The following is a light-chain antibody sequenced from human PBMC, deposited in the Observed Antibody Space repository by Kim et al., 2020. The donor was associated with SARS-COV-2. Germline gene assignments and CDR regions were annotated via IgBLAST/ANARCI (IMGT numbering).Light chain of an antibody. CDR2: AAS. V-gene: IGKV1-27*01. J-gene: IGKJ3*01. CDR3: QKYNSDHLT. Sequence: ASVGDRVTITCRASQGISNYLAWYQQKPGKVPKLLIYAASTLQSGVPSRFSGSGSGTDFTLTISSLQPEDVAAYYCQKYNSDHLTFGPGTKVDIK. CDR1: QGISNY.